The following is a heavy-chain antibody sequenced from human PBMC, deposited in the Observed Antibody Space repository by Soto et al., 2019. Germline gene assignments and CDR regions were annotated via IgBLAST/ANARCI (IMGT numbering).Heavy chain of an antibody. V-gene: IGHV4-39*01. D-gene: IGHD4-4*01. Sequence: LSLTCSVLGDSISDTRYYWGWIRQSPEKGLEWIGSISHDGHAYYNPSLKSRVTLFADTSRNQFSLKMKSVTVADTALYFCARQVYSAYLGGNWFGPWGQGALVTASS. CDR2: ISHDGHA. CDR3: ARQVYSAYLGGNWFGP. J-gene: IGHJ5*02. CDR1: GDSISDTRYY.